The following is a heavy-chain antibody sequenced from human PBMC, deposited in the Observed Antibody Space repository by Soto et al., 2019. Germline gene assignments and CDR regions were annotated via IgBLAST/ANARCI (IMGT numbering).Heavy chain of an antibody. D-gene: IGHD1-26*01. Sequence: QVQLVQSGAEVKKPGASVKVSCKASGYTFTSYAMHWVRQAPGQRLEWMGWINAGNGNTKYSQKFQGRVTITRDTSASTAYMELSSLRSEDTAVYYWARGRSLYWYFDLWGRGTLVPVSS. CDR1: GYTFTSYA. CDR3: ARGRSLYWYFDL. J-gene: IGHJ2*01. CDR2: INAGNGNT. V-gene: IGHV1-3*01.